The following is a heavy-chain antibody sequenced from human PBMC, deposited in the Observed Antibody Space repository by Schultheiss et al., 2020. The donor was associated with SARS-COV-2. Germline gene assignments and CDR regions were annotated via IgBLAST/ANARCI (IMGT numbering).Heavy chain of an antibody. CDR2: IYYSGST. CDR3: AREIDRIAFDS. Sequence: SETLSLTCTVSGGSISSYYWSWIRQPPGKGLEWIGSIYYSGSTYYNPSLKSRVTISVDTSKNQFSLRLTSVTAADTAVYYCAREIDRIAFDSWGQGTLVTVSS. D-gene: IGHD2/OR15-2a*01. J-gene: IGHJ4*02. V-gene: IGHV4-59*12. CDR1: GGSISSYY.